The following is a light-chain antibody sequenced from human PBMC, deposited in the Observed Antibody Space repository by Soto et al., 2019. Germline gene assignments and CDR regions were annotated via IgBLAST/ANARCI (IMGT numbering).Light chain of an antibody. Sequence: QSALTQPASVSGSPGQSITISCTGTSSDVGGYNYVSWYQQHPGEAPKLLIFEINKRPSGVPGRFSGSKSGNTASLTVSGLQAEDEADYYCCSYAGNDNFVFGTGTKLTVL. CDR2: EIN. V-gene: IGLV2-8*01. CDR3: CSYAGNDNFV. J-gene: IGLJ1*01. CDR1: SSDVGGYNY.